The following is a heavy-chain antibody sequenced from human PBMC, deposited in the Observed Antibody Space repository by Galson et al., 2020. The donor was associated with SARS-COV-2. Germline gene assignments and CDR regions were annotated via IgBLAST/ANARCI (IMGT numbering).Heavy chain of an antibody. V-gene: IGHV3-7*01. CDR2: IKQDGSEK. D-gene: IGHD6-19*01. J-gene: IGHJ4*02. Sequence: GGSLRLSCAASGFTFSSYWMSWVRQAPGKGLEWVANIKQDGSEKYYVDSVKGRFTISRDNAKNSLYLQMNSLRAEDTAVYYCARDGGLAVADKRTWPDYWGQGTLVTVSS. CDR1: GFTFSSYW. CDR3: ARDGGLAVADKRTWPDY.